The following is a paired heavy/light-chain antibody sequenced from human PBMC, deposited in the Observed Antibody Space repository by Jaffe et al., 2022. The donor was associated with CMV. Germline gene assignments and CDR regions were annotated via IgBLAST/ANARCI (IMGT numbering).Heavy chain of an antibody. CDR2: IYYNGRT. CDR1: GGSINSYY. D-gene: IGHD3-22*01. J-gene: IGHJ3*02. V-gene: IGHV4-59*12. Sequence: QVQLQESGPGLVKPSETLSLTCTVSGGSINSYYWTWIRQPPGKGPEWIGFIYYNGRTNYNPSLKSRVTISLDTSKNQFSLRLSSVTVADTAVYYCARVPGDYDSSGYWGYGDIWGHGTMVTVSS. CDR3: ARVPGDYDSSGYWGYGDI.
Light chain of an antibody. V-gene: IGKV1-5*03. CDR3: QQYSSSLAWT. Sequence: DIQMTQSPYTLSASVGDRVTITCRASQTISNWLAWYQHKPGKAPKLVIYKASILESGVPSRFSGSGSGTEFTLTISSLQPDDFASYYCQQYSSSLAWTFGQGTKVEIK. J-gene: IGKJ1*01. CDR2: KAS. CDR1: QTISNW.